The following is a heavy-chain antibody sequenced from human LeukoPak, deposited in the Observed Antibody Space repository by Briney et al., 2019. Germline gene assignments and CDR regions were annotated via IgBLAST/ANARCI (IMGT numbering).Heavy chain of an antibody. CDR1: GFTFSSYA. CDR2: ISYDGSNK. V-gene: IGHV3-30-3*01. J-gene: IGHJ4*02. D-gene: IGHD6-19*01. CDR3: ARDGYSSGWYATG. Sequence: GGSLRLSCAASGFTFSSYAMHWVRQAPGKGLEWVAVISYDGSNKYYADSVKGRFTISRDNSKNTLYLQMNSLRAEDTVVYYCARDGYSSGWYATGWGQGTLVTVSS.